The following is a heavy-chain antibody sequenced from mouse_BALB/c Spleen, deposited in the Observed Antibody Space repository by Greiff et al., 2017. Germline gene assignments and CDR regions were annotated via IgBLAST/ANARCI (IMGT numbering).Heavy chain of an antibody. Sequence: VQLQQSGAELVRSGASVKLSCTASGFNIKDYYMHWVKQRPEQGLEWIGWIDPEIGDTEYAPKFQGKATMTADTSSNTAYLQLSSLTSEDTAVYYCMGGLRGFAYWGQGTLVTVSA. J-gene: IGHJ3*01. V-gene: IGHV14-4*02. CDR2: IDPEIGDT. CDR3: MGGLRGFAY. CDR1: GFNIKDYY. D-gene: IGHD2-4*01.